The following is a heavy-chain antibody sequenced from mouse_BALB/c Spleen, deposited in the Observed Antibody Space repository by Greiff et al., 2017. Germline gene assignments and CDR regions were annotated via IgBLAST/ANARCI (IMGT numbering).Heavy chain of an antibody. V-gene: IGHV3-2*02. CDR3: ARDGNCY. Sequence: EVKLQESGPGLVKPSQSLSLTCTVTGYSITSDYAWNWIRQFPGNKLEWMGYISYSGSTSYNPSLKSRISITRDTSKNQFFLQLNSVTTEDTATYYCARDGNCYWGQGTLVTVSA. CDR1: GYSITSDYA. D-gene: IGHD2-1*01. J-gene: IGHJ3*01. CDR2: ISYSGST.